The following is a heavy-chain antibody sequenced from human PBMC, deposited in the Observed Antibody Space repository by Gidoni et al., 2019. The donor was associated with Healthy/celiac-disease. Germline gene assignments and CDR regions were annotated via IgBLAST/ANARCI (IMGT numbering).Heavy chain of an antibody. CDR3: ARAEALGITIFGVVPGGMDV. D-gene: IGHD3-3*01. J-gene: IGHJ6*04. CDR1: SYA. V-gene: IGHV3-30-3*01. Sequence: SYAMHWVRQAPGKGLEWVAVISYDGSNKYYADSVKGRFTISRDNSKNTLYLQMNSLRAEDTAVYYCARAEALGITIFGVVPGGMDVWGKGTTVTVSS. CDR2: ISYDGSNK.